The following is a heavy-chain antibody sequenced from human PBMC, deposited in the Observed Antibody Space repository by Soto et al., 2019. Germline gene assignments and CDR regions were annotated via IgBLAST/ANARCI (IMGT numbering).Heavy chain of an antibody. Sequence: PSETLSLTCTVSGGSISSGGYYWSWIRQHPGKGLEWIGYIYYSGSTYYNPSLKSRVTISVDTSKNQFSLKLSSVTAADTAVYYCARWQLRTNWFDPWGQGTLVTVSS. D-gene: IGHD3-16*01. V-gene: IGHV4-31*03. J-gene: IGHJ5*02. CDR1: GGSISSGGYY. CDR2: IYYSGST. CDR3: ARWQLRTNWFDP.